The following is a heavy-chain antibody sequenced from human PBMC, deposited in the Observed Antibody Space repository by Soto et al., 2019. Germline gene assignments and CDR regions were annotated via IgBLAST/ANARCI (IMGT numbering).Heavy chain of an antibody. D-gene: IGHD3-22*01. V-gene: IGHV3-33*01. CDR3: SRDGGVYYLYDAFVI. CDR1: GFTFSSYG. CDR2: IWYDGSNK. J-gene: IGHJ3*02. Sequence: QVQLVESGGGVVQPGRSLRLSCAASGFTFSSYGMHWVRQAPGKGLEWVAVIWYDGSNKYYADSVKGRVTISRDNSKNSLYLQMKSLRAGEMAVYYCSRDGGVYYLYDAFVIWGQGTMVTVSS.